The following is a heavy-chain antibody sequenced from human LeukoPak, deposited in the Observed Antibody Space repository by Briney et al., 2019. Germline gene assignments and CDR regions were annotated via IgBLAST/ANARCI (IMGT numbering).Heavy chain of an antibody. J-gene: IGHJ4*02. D-gene: IGHD7-27*01. V-gene: IGHV4-34*01. CDR3: ASGVGIQPSSDY. CDR1: GGSFSGYY. Sequence: SETLSLTCAVYGGSFSGYYWSWIRQPPGKGLEWIGEINHSGSTNYNPSLKSRVTISVDTSKNQFSLKLSSVTAADTAVYYCASGVGIQPSSDYWGQGTLVTVSS. CDR2: INHSGST.